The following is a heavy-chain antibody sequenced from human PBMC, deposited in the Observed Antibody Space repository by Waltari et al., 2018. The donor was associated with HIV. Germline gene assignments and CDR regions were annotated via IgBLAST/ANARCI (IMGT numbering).Heavy chain of an antibody. CDR1: GFSFGDFV. Sequence: EVQLVEFGGGLVQPGRSLRLSCTGFGFSFGDFVISWFRQGPVKGRWWVGVIRSITYGGATEYAAAGNGRFTISRDDLKSIAYLQMNSLKTEDIAVYYCTRSSKLDYWGQGTLVTVSS. CDR3: TRSSKLDY. CDR2: IRSITYGGAT. V-gene: IGHV3-49*03. D-gene: IGHD4-4*01. J-gene: IGHJ4*02.